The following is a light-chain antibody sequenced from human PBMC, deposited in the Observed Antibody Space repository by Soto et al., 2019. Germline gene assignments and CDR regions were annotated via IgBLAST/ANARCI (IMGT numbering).Light chain of an antibody. CDR3: QQYERSPTT. CDR1: QSVSSTY. CDR2: GAS. V-gene: IGKV3-20*01. J-gene: IGKJ4*01. Sequence: EIVLTQSPGTLSLSPGARATLSCRASQSVSSTYLAWYQQKPGQAPSLLIYGASSRATGIPDRFSGSGSGTDCTLTISRLEPEDFAVYYCQQYERSPTTFGGGTKVEIK.